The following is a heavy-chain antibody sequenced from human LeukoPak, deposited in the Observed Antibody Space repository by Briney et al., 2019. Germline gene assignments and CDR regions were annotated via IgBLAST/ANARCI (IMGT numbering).Heavy chain of an antibody. CDR3: ARYYYGSGAFHWFDP. CDR2: ISTRGST. J-gene: IGHJ5*02. CDR1: GDAMSDDF. Sequence: HPSETLSLTCSVSGDAMSDDFWSWIRLPAGKGREWSGRISTRGSTNYTPSLKSRLTMSLDTSKNQFSLKLSSVTAADTAVYYCARYYYGSGAFHWFDPWGQGTLVTVSS. D-gene: IGHD3-10*01. V-gene: IGHV4-4*07.